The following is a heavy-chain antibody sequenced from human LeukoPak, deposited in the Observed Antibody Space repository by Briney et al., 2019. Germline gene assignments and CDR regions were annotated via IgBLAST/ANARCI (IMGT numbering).Heavy chain of an antibody. J-gene: IGHJ6*04. D-gene: IGHD2-2*01. Sequence: PGRSLRLSCAAPGFTFSSYGMHWVRQAPGKGLERVAVIWYDGSNKYYADSVKGRFTIYRDNSKNTLYLQMNSLRAEDTAVYYCARDVVVVPAAHYGMDVWGKGTTVIVSS. CDR1: GFTFSSYG. V-gene: IGHV3-33*01. CDR3: ARDVVVVPAAHYGMDV. CDR2: IWYDGSNK.